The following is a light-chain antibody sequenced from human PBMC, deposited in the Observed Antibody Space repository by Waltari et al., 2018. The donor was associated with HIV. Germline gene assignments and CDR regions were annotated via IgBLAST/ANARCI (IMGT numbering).Light chain of an antibody. V-gene: IGKV3-20*01. J-gene: IGKJ1*01. Sequence: IVLAQSPATLSLSPGERATLSCRASQTIGANKLSWYQQKPGQAPRLVIFGAFSRATASPDRFSGSGSGTDFTLTISRLEPEDVAVYYCQQYDSPPRTFGQGTKVEIK. CDR1: QTIGANK. CDR2: GAF. CDR3: QQYDSPPRT.